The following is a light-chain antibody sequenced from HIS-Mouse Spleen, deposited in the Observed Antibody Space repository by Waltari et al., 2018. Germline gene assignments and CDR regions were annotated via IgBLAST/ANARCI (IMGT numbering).Light chain of an antibody. J-gene: IGKJ1*01. CDR2: AAS. CDR1: QGISSY. CDR3: QQLNSYPPT. V-gene: IGKV1-9*01. Sequence: DIQLTQSPSFLSASVGDRLTITCRASQGISSYLAWYHQKPGKAPKLLIYAASTLQSGVPSRFSGSGSGTEFTLTISSLQPEDFATYYCQQLNSYPPTFGQGTKVEIK.